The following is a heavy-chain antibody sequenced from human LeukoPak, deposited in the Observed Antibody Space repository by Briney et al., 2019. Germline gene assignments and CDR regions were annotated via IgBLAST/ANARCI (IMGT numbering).Heavy chain of an antibody. CDR1: GLTFTSYA. CDR3: AKYGYCSSTSCGGAEYFQH. Sequence: GGSLRLSCTASGLTFTSYAMHWVRQAPGKGLVWEAVISYDASNKYYADSVKGRFTISRDNSKNTLYLQMNSLRAEDTAVYYCAKYGYCSSTSCGGAEYFQHWGQGTLVTVSS. J-gene: IGHJ1*01. V-gene: IGHV3-30*04. D-gene: IGHD2-2*01. CDR2: ISYDASNK.